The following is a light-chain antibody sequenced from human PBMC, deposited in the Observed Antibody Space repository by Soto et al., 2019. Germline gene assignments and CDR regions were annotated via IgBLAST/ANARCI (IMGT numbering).Light chain of an antibody. CDR1: QSVSSTY. Sequence: EIVLTQSAGPLSSSPGERATLACRPSQSVSSTYLDWDQQKPGQAPRLLIYAASSRATVIPDRFSGRASATDFTLTISRLEPEDFAVYYGRHYINSQCTFDQGTKVEIK. CDR3: RHYINSQCT. CDR2: AAS. V-gene: IGKV3-20*01. J-gene: IGKJ1*01.